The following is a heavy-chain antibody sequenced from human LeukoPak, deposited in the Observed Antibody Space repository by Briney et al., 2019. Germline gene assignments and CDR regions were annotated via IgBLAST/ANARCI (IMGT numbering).Heavy chain of an antibody. CDR3: ARGRGTY. CDR2: INHSGST. V-gene: IGHV4-34*01. CDR1: GGSFSGYY. J-gene: IGHJ4*02. Sequence: PSETLSLTCAIYGGSFSGYYWSWIRQPPGKGLEWIGEINHSGSTNYNPSLKNRVNTSVDTSKNQFSLKLSSVTAADTAVYYCARGRGTYWGQGTLVTVSS. D-gene: IGHD3-16*01.